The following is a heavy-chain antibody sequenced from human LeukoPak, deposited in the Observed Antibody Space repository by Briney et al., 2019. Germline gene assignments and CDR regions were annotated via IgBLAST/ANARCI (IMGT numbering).Heavy chain of an antibody. CDR3: TTVYDTSAYYHSGVDF. CDR1: GFTFGDYA. D-gene: IGHD3-22*01. CDR2: IRSKAYRGTT. J-gene: IGHJ4*02. Sequence: GGSLRLSCTASGFTFGDYAMSWVRQAPGRGLEWVAFIRSKAYRGTTEYAASVEGRFTVSRDDSKSIAYLQTNSLKTEDTAVYYCTTVYDTSAYYHSGVDFWGQGTLVTVSS. V-gene: IGHV3-49*04.